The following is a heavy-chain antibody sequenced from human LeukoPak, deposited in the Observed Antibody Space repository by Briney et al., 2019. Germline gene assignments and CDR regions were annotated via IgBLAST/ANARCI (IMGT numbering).Heavy chain of an antibody. CDR3: AGGMVGAASQFDY. Sequence: GESLKISCKGSGYSITNYWIAWVRQMPGKGLEWMGIIYPADSDIRYSPSFQGQVTISADKSISTAYLQWSSLKASDTAMYYCAGGMVGAASQFDYWGQGTLVTVSS. CDR1: GYSITNYW. J-gene: IGHJ4*02. D-gene: IGHD2-15*01. CDR2: IYPADSDI. V-gene: IGHV5-51*01.